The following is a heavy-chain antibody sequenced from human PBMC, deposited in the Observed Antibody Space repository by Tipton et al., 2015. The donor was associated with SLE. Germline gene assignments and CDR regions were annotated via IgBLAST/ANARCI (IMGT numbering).Heavy chain of an antibody. CDR1: GGSFSDYF. CDR2: INHSGST. CDR3: ARDRDDSSGYYYAY. D-gene: IGHD3-22*01. J-gene: IGHJ4*02. V-gene: IGHV4-34*01. Sequence: TLSLTCAVYGGSFSDYFWTWIRQPPGKGLEWIGEINHSGSTNYNPSLKSRVTISVDTSKNQFSLKLSSVTDADTAVYYCARDRDDSSGYYYAYWGQGTLVTVSS.